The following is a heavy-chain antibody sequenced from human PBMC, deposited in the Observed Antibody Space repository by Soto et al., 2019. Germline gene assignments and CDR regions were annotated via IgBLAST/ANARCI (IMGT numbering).Heavy chain of an antibody. J-gene: IGHJ6*02. D-gene: IGHD6-13*01. CDR1: GGSISSYY. V-gene: IGHV4-59*01. CDR3: ARARVLAAAGSVYYYYGMDV. CDR2: IYYSGST. Sequence: PSETLSLTCTVSGGSISSYYWSWIRQPPGKGLEWIGYIYYSGSTNYNPSLKSGVTISVDTSKNQFSLKLSSVTAADTAVYYCARARVLAAAGSVYYYYGMDVWGQGTTVTVSS.